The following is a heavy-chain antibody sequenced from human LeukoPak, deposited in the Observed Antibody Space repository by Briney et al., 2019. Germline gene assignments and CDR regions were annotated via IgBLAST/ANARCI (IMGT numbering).Heavy chain of an antibody. CDR2: IYTSGST. CDR1: GGSISSYY. V-gene: IGHV4-4*07. Sequence: SGTLSLTCTVSGGSISSYYWSWIRQPAGKGLEWIGRIYTSGSTNYNPSLKSRVTMSVDTSKNQFSLKLSSVTAADTAVYYCAREGEYYDFWSGPFDYWGQGTLVTVSS. D-gene: IGHD3-3*01. J-gene: IGHJ4*02. CDR3: AREGEYYDFWSGPFDY.